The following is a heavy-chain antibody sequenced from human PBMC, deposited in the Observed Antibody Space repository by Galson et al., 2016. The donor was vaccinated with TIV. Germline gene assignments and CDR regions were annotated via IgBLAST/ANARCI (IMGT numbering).Heavy chain of an antibody. CDR1: GFSLSTNGMR. CDR2: IDGDGDK. J-gene: IGHJ3*01. D-gene: IGHD3-16*01. V-gene: IGHV2-70*04. CDR3: ARMPLPTEYYETSGNSGAFDF. Sequence: PALVKPTQTLTLTCTFSGFSLSTNGMRVSWIRQPPGKALEWLARIDGDGDKFYSASLKTRLTISKDTSKNQVVLTMTNMDPVDTATYYCARMPLPTEYYETSGNSGAFDFWGQGTKVTVSS.